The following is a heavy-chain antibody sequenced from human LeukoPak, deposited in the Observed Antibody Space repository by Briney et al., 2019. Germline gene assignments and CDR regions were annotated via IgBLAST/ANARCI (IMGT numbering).Heavy chain of an antibody. CDR3: AREGIVVVPAAMN. D-gene: IGHD2-2*01. J-gene: IGHJ4*02. Sequence: SETLSLTCTVSGGSISSGDYYWSWIRQPPGKGLEWIGYIYYSGSTYYNPSLKSRVTITVDTSKNQFSLKLSSVTAADTAVYYSAREGIVVVPAAMNWGQGTLVTVSS. V-gene: IGHV4-30-4*08. CDR1: GGSISSGDYY. CDR2: IYYSGST.